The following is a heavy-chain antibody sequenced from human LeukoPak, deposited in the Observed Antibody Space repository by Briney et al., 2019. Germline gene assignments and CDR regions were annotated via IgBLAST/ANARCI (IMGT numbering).Heavy chain of an antibody. Sequence: ASVKVSCKASGYTFTGYYMHWVRQAPGQGLEWMGRINPNSGGTNYAQKFQGRVTMTRDISISTAYMELSRLRSDDTAVYYCARGYSSSWYDWYFDLWGRGTLVTVSS. V-gene: IGHV1-2*06. CDR2: INPNSGGT. D-gene: IGHD6-13*01. CDR3: ARGYSSSWYDWYFDL. CDR1: GYTFTGYY. J-gene: IGHJ2*01.